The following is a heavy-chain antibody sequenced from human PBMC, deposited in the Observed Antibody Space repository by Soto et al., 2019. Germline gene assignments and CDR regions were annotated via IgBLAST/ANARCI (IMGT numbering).Heavy chain of an antibody. V-gene: IGHV3-9*01. D-gene: IGHD6-19*01. J-gene: IGHJ4*02. CDR3: AKDIREYGSGWTYFDN. CDR1: GFTFDDYA. CDR2: ISWNSGRI. Sequence: EVQLVESGGGLVQPGRSLRLACAASGFTFDDYAMHWVRQGPGKGLEWVSGISWNSGRIDYADSVKGRFTISRDNAKKSLDLHRNSLRGAATALYYCAKDIREYGSGWTYFDNWGQGTLVTVSS.